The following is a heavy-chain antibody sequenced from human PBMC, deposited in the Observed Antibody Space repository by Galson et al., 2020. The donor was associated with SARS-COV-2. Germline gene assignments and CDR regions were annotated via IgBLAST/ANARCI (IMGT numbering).Heavy chain of an antibody. D-gene: IGHD3-16*01. J-gene: IGHJ4*02. CDR1: GYTFTNYG. Sequence: ASVKVSCKASGYTFTNYGITWVRQAPGQGLEWMGWISGYKASTNYAPRLQGRVTMTIDTSTSTAYMELLSLRSDDTAVYYCARTDADVVTGCWGFDFWGQGTLVAVSS. CDR2: ISGYKAST. CDR3: ARTDADVVTGCWGFDF. V-gene: IGHV1-18*01.